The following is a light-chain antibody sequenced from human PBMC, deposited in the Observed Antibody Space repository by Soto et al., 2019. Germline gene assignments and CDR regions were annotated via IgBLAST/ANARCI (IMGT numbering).Light chain of an antibody. Sequence: QSVLTQSPSASASLGASVKFTCTLSSGHSSYSIAWHQQQPERGPRFLMKVHSDGSHTKGDGIPDRFSGSSSGAERYLTISSLQSEDEAVYYCQTWATGIRVFGGGTKLTVL. V-gene: IGLV4-69*01. J-gene: IGLJ3*02. CDR2: VHSDGSH. CDR1: SGHSSYS. CDR3: QTWATGIRV.